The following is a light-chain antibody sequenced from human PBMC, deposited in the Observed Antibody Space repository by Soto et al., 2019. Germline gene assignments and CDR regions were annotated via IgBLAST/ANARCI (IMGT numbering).Light chain of an antibody. J-gene: IGLJ2*01. CDR3: LLYNGGAVV. CDR2: STS. Sequence: QAVVTQEPSLTVSPGGTVTLTCASSTGAVTSGYYPNWFQQKPGQAPRALIYSTSNKNSWTPARFSGSLLGCKAALTLSGVQPEDEAEYYCLLYNGGAVVFGGGTKLTVL. CDR1: TGAVTSGYY. V-gene: IGLV7-43*01.